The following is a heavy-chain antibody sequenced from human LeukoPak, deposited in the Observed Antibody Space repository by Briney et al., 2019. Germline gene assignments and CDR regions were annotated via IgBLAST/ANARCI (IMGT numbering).Heavy chain of an antibody. Sequence: ASVKVSCKASGYTFSDYAITWVRQAPGQGLEWMGWISSYNGNTNYAQKIQDRVTLTTVTSTSTAYMEVRSLRSDDTALYYCVRGPRYYDPVLDLWGQGTLVTVSS. J-gene: IGHJ5*02. D-gene: IGHD3-22*01. CDR3: VRGPRYYDPVLDL. V-gene: IGHV1-18*01. CDR2: ISSYNGNT. CDR1: GYTFSDYA.